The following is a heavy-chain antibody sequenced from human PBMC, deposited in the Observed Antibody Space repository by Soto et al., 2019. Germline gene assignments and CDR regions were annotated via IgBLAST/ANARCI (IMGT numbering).Heavy chain of an antibody. CDR2: ISYDGSNK. CDR3: AKPYYDSSGFSGPFDY. J-gene: IGHJ4*02. D-gene: IGHD3-22*01. V-gene: IGHV3-30*18. CDR1: GFTFSSYG. Sequence: QVQLVESGGGVVQPGRSLRLSCAASGFTFSSYGMHWVRQAPGKGLEWVAVISYDGSNKYYADSVKGRFTISRDNSKNTLYLQMNSLRAEDTAVYYCAKPYYDSSGFSGPFDYWGQGTLVTVSS.